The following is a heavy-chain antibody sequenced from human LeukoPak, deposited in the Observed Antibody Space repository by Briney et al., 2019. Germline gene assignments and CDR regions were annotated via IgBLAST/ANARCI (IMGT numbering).Heavy chain of an antibody. J-gene: IGHJ5*02. CDR2: IDYSGST. CDR1: GGSISSSSYY. D-gene: IGHD6-19*01. Sequence: SETLSLTCTVSGGSISSSSYYWGWIRQPPGKGLEWIGSIDYSGSTYYNPSLKSRVTISVDTSKNQFSLKPSSVTAADTAVYYCARGPDHSSGWYLGSARAPHRFDPWGQETLVTVSS. V-gene: IGHV4-39*01. CDR3: ARGPDHSSGWYLGSARAPHRFDP.